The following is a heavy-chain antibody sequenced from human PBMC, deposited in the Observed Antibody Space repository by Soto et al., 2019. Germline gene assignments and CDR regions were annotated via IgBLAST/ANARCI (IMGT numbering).Heavy chain of an antibody. CDR3: ATHRRGSYFVDY. D-gene: IGHD1-26*01. J-gene: IGHJ4*02. CDR2: IYYSGST. V-gene: IGHV4-61*01. CDR1: GGSVSSGSYY. Sequence: SDTRSLTCTVSGGSVSSGSYYWSWIRQPPGKGLEWIGYIYYSGSTNYNPSLKSRVTISVDTSKNQFSLKLSSVTAADTAVYYCATHRRGSYFVDYWGQGTLVTVSS.